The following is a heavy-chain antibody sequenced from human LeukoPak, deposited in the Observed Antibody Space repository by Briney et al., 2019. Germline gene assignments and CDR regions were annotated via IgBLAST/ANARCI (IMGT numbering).Heavy chain of an antibody. V-gene: IGHV1-8*03. CDR1: GYTFTSYD. J-gene: IGHJ3*02. Sequence: ASVKVSCKASGYTFTSYDINWVRQATGQGLEWMGWMNPNSGNTGYAQKFQGRVTITRNTSISTAYMELSGLRSEDTAVYYCARGKGRFLEPDAFDIWGQGTMVTVSS. CDR3: ARGKGRFLEPDAFDI. D-gene: IGHD3-3*01. CDR2: MNPNSGNT.